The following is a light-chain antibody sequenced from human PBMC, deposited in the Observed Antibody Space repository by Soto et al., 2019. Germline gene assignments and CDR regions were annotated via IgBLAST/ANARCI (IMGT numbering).Light chain of an antibody. J-gene: IGLJ1*01. V-gene: IGLV2-8*01. CDR1: SSDVGGYNY. Sequence: QSALTQPPSASGSPGQSVAISCTGTSSDVGGYNYVSWYQQHPGKAPKLMIYEVNKRPSGVPDRFSGSKSGNTASLTVSGLQAEDEADYYCRSYAGSCNVFGTGTKVNVL. CDR2: EVN. CDR3: RSYAGSCNV.